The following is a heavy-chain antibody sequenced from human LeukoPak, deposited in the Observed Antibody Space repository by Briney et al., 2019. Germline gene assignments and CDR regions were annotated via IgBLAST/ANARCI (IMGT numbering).Heavy chain of an antibody. Sequence: ASVKVSCKASGGTFSSYAISWVRQAPGQGLEWMGGIIPIFGTANYAQKFQGRVTITADKSTSTAYMELSSLRSEDTAVYYCARGTPYYDSSGYYSEDYYMDVWGKGTTVTVSS. J-gene: IGHJ6*03. V-gene: IGHV1-69*06. D-gene: IGHD3-22*01. CDR3: ARGTPYYDSSGYYSEDYYMDV. CDR1: GGTFSSYA. CDR2: IIPIFGTA.